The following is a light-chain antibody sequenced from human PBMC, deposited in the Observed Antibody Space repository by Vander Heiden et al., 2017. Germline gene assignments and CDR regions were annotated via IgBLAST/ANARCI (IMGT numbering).Light chain of an antibody. V-gene: IGKV3-15*01. Sequence: ELVMTQSPATLSVSPGERAPLSCRASQSVSSNLAWYQQKPGQAPRLLIYGASTRATGIPARFSGSGSGTEFTLTISSLQSEDLAVYYCQQYNNWPPMYTFGQGTKLEIK. CDR1: QSVSSN. CDR2: GAS. CDR3: QQYNNWPPMYT. J-gene: IGKJ2*01.